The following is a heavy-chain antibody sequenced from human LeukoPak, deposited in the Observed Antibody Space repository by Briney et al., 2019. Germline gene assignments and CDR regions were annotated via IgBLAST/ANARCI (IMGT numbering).Heavy chain of an antibody. CDR3: AKEPLYYY. V-gene: IGHV3-23*01. CDR1: GFTFSSYG. Sequence: GGTLRLSCAVSGFTFSSYGMSWVRQAPGKGLEWVSAISGSGGSTYYADSVKGRFTISRDNSKNTLYVQMNSLRVDDTAVYYCAKEPLYYYWGQGTLVTVSS. CDR2: ISGSGGST. D-gene: IGHD2-21*01. J-gene: IGHJ4*02.